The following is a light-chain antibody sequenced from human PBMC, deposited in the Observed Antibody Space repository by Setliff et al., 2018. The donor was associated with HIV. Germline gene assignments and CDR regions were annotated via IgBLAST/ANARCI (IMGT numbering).Light chain of an antibody. CDR3: SSYTSSSTLE. CDR2: EVS. Sequence: QSALTQPASVSGSPGQSITISCTGTSSDVGGYNYVSWYQQHPGKAPKLMIYEVSNRPSGVSTRFSGSKSGNTASLTISGLQAEDEADYYCSSYTSSSTLEFGGGTQLTV. V-gene: IGLV2-14*01. CDR1: SSDVGGYNY. J-gene: IGLJ2*01.